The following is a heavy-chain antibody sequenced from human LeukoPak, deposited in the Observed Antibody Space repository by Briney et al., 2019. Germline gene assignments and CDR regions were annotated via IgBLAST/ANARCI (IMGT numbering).Heavy chain of an antibody. Sequence: SETLSLTCTVSGYSISGGYYWGWIRQPPGKGLEWIGSINHSGSTYYNPSLKSRVIISVDTSKNRFSLKLSSVTAADTAVYYCARDVDYYDSSGYQYWGQGTLVTVSS. CDR1: GYSISGGYY. J-gene: IGHJ4*02. V-gene: IGHV4-38-2*02. CDR2: INHSGST. CDR3: ARDVDYYDSSGYQY. D-gene: IGHD3-22*01.